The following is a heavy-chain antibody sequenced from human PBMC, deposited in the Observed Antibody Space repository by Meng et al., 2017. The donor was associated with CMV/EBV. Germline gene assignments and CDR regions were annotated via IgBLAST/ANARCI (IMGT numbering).Heavy chain of an antibody. Sequence: ASVKVSCMASVYTFSSYDMHWVRQPPGQGVEWMGIINPSGGSTSYAQKFQGRVTMTRDTSMGTVYMGLSSQRSEVTAVYYCARGRATCGGDCYRGWLDPWGQGTLVTVSS. D-gene: IGHD2-21*01. CDR2: INPSGGST. V-gene: IGHV1-46*01. CDR1: VYTFSSYD. J-gene: IGHJ5*02. CDR3: ARGRATCGGDCYRGWLDP.